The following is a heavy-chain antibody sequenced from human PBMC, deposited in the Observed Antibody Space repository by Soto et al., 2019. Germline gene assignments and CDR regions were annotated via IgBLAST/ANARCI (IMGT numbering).Heavy chain of an antibody. J-gene: IGHJ6*02. Sequence: QVQLVQSGAEVKKPGASVKVSCKASGYTFTGYYMHWVRQAPGQGLEWMGWINPNSGGTNYAQKFQGWVTMTRDTSISTAYMELSRLRSDDTAVYYCARDQGGGSGIIDRVGYGMDVWGQGTTVTVSS. CDR1: GYTFTGYY. CDR2: INPNSGGT. CDR3: ARDQGGGSGIIDRVGYGMDV. V-gene: IGHV1-2*04. D-gene: IGHD3-10*01.